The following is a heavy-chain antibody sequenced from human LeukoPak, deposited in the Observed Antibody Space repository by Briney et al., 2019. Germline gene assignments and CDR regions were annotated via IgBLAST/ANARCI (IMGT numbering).Heavy chain of an antibody. CDR3: ASPGGYDFWSGPFDY. CDR1: AFTFSSYG. Sequence: GSLRLSCAASAFTFSSYGMHWVRQAPGKGLEWVAVISYDGSKTYYADSVKGRFTISRDNSKNTLYLQMNSLRAEDTAVYYCASPGGYDFWSGPFDYWGQGTLVTVSS. J-gene: IGHJ4*02. V-gene: IGHV3-30*03. D-gene: IGHD3-3*01. CDR2: ISYDGSKT.